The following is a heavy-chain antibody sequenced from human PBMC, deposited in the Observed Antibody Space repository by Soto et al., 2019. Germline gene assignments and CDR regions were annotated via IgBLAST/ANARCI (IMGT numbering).Heavy chain of an antibody. J-gene: IGHJ4*02. CDR1: GGTFSSYA. D-gene: IGHD4-17*01. V-gene: IGHV1-69*13. Sequence: SVKVSCKASGGTFSSYAISWVREAPGQGVEWMGGIIPIFGTANYAQKFQGRVTITADESTSTAYMELSSLRSEDTAVYYCASGADYGDFSDYWGQGTLVTVSS. CDR3: ASGADYGDFSDY. CDR2: IIPIFGTA.